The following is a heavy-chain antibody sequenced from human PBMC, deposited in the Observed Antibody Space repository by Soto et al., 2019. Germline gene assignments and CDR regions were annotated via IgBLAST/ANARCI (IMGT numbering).Heavy chain of an antibody. D-gene: IGHD5-18*01. J-gene: IGHJ3*02. CDR1: GFTFSSYW. CDR3: ASADYVDTFMVI. Sequence: EVQLVESGGGLVQPGGSLRLSCAASGFTFSSYWMHWVRQAPGKGLVWVSRINSDGSSTSYADSVKGRFTISRDNAKTTLYPQMNGLTVEYKAVYYCASADYVDTFMVIWCQWTMATASS. V-gene: IGHV3-74*01. CDR2: INSDGSST.